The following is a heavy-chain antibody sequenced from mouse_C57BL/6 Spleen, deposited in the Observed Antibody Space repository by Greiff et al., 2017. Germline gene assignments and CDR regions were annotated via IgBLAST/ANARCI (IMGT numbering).Heavy chain of an antibody. J-gene: IGHJ1*03. Sequence: EVQLEESGAGLVKPGGSLKLSCAASGFTFSSYAMSWVRQTPEKRLEWVAYISSGGDYIYYADTVKGRFTISRDNARNTLYLQMSSLKSEDTAMYYCTRVYYSNYWYFDVWGKGTTLTVSS. V-gene: IGHV5-9-1*02. CDR3: TRVYYSNYWYFDV. CDR1: GFTFSSYA. CDR2: ISSGGDYI. D-gene: IGHD2-5*01.